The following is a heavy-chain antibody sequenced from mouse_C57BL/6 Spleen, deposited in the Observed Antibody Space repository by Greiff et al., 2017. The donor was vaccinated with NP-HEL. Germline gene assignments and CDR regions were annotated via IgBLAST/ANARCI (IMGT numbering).Heavy chain of an antibody. J-gene: IGHJ3*01. Sequence: QVQLQQPGAELVKPGASVKMSCKASGYTFTSYWITWVKQRPGQGLEWIGDIYPGSGSTNYNEKFKSKATLAVDTSSSTAYMKLSSLTSEDSAVYYCAKGGTAQAMPWFAYWGQGTLVTVSA. V-gene: IGHV1-55*01. D-gene: IGHD3-2*02. CDR3: AKGGTAQAMPWFAY. CDR1: GYTFTSYW. CDR2: IYPGSGST.